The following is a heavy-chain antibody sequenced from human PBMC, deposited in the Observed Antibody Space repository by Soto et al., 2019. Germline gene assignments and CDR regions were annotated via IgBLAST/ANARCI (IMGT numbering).Heavy chain of an antibody. CDR3: ARSAVLWFGESSCMDV. Sequence: GGSLRLSCAASGFTFSSYSMNWVRQAPGKGLEWVSSISSSSSYIYYADSVKGRFTISRDNAKNSLYLQMNSLRAEDTAVYYCARSAVLWFGESSCMDVWGQGTTVTVS. V-gene: IGHV3-21*01. CDR2: ISSSSSYI. D-gene: IGHD3-10*01. CDR1: GFTFSSYS. J-gene: IGHJ6*02.